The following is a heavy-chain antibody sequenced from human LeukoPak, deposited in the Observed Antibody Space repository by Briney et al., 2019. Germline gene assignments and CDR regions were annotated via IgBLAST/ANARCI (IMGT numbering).Heavy chain of an antibody. D-gene: IGHD2-15*01. CDR3: ARSPVVVAAMGFDY. CDR1: GYTFTGYY. V-gene: IGHV1-69*02. Sequence: SVKVSCKASGYTFTGYYMHWVRQAPGQGLEWMGRIIPILGIANYAQKFQGRVTITADKSTSTAYMELSSLRSEDTAVYYCARSPVVVAAMGFDYWGQGTLVTVSS. J-gene: IGHJ4*02. CDR2: IIPILGIA.